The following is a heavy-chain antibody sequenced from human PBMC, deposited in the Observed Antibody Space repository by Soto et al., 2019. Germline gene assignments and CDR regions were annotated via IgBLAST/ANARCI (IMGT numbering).Heavy chain of an antibody. V-gene: IGHV1-69*13. D-gene: IGHD2-15*01. Sequence: SVKFSCKASGGTLSSYAISWVRQAPGQGLEWMGGIIPIFGTANYAQKFQGRVTITADESTSTAYMELSSLRSEDTAVCYCARDRYCSGGSCYTPNNWFDPWGQGTLVTVSS. CDR3: ARDRYCSGGSCYTPNNWFDP. J-gene: IGHJ5*02. CDR1: GGTLSSYA. CDR2: IIPIFGTA.